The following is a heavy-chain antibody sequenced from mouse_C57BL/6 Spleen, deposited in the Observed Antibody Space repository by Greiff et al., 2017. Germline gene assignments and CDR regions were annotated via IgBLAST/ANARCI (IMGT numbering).Heavy chain of an antibody. V-gene: IGHV1-81*01. D-gene: IGHD1-1*02. Sequence: VKLLESGAELARPGASVKLSCKASGYTFTSYGISWVKQRTGQGLEWIGEIYPRSGNTYYNEKFKGKATLTADKSSSTAYMELRSLTSEDSAVYFCARGLYGGFDYWGQGTTLTVSS. CDR1: GYTFTSYG. CDR2: IYPRSGNT. J-gene: IGHJ2*01. CDR3: ARGLYGGFDY.